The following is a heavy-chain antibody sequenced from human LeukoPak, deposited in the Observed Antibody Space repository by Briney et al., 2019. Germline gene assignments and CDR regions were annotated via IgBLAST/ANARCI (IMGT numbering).Heavy chain of an antibody. CDR2: INHSGST. J-gene: IGHJ4*02. CDR1: GGCFSGYY. D-gene: IGHD2-2*01. V-gene: IGHV4-34*01. CDR3: ARVDCSSTSCYDRFFDY. Sequence: SETLSLTCAVYGGCFSGYYWSWIRQPPGKGLEWIGEINHSGSTNYNPSLKSRVTISVDTSKNQFSLKLSSVTAADTAVYYCARVDCSSTSCYDRFFDYWGQGTLVTVSS.